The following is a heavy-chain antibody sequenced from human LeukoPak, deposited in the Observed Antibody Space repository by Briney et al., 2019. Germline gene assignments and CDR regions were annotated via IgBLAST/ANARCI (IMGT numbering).Heavy chain of an antibody. J-gene: IGHJ4*02. Sequence: GGSLRHFCSAAGFTFINYAMHWVRQAPGKGLEWVAVISYGVNYKYYADSVKGRFTISRDNSKNTMYLQMNSLRAEDTAVYYCAKEALGGYDFWAQGTLVTISS. CDR2: ISYGVNYK. D-gene: IGHD5-12*01. CDR3: AKEALGGYDF. V-gene: IGHV3-30*04. CDR1: GFTFINYA.